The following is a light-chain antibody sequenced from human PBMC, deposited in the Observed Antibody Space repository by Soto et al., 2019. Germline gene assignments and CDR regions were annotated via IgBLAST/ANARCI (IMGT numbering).Light chain of an antibody. CDR2: EVN. CDR3: SSYAGINNLGV. Sequence: QSALTQPPSASGSPGQSVTISCTGTSSDVGGYKYVSWYQQHPGKAPKLMIFEVNKRPSGVPDRFSGSKSGYTASLTVSGLQAEDEADYYCSSYAGINNLGVFGTGTKLTVL. V-gene: IGLV2-8*01. CDR1: SSDVGGYKY. J-gene: IGLJ1*01.